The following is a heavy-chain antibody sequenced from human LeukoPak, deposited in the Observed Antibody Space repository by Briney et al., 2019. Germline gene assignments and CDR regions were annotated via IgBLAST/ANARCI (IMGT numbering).Heavy chain of an antibody. J-gene: IGHJ5*02. D-gene: IGHD5-24*01. CDR1: GYSISSGYY. CDR3: ARVEENWFDP. CDR2: IYHSGST. Sequence: TSETLSLTCTVSGYSISSGYYWGWIRQPPGKGLEWIGSIYHSGSTYYNPSLKSRVTISVDTSKNQFSLKLSSVTAADTAVYYCARVEENWFDPWGQGTLATVSS. V-gene: IGHV4-38-2*02.